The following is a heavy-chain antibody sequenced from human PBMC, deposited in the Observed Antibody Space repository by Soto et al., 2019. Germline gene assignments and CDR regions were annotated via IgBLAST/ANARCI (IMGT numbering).Heavy chain of an antibody. J-gene: IGHJ6*02. CDR2: ISYDGSNK. Sequence: GGSLRLSCAASGFTFSSYAMHWVRQAPGKGLEWVAVISYDGSNKYYADSVKGRFTISRDNSKNTLYLQMNSLRAEDTAVYYCARDGDDGEVYYYGMDVWGQGTTVTVSS. CDR3: ARDGDDGEVYYYGMDV. D-gene: IGHD3-10*01. V-gene: IGHV3-30-3*01. CDR1: GFTFSSYA.